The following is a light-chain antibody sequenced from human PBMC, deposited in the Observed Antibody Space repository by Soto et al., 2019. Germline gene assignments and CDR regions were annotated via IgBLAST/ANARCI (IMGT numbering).Light chain of an antibody. V-gene: IGKV3-20*01. CDR1: QSVSSSY. CDR3: QQYCSSSQWT. Sequence: EIVLTQSPGTLSLSPGERATLSCRASQSVSSSYLAWYQQKPGQAPRLLIYGASSRATGIPDRFSGSGSGTDFTLTISRLEPEDFAVYYCQQYCSSSQWTFGQGTKVEIK. J-gene: IGKJ1*01. CDR2: GAS.